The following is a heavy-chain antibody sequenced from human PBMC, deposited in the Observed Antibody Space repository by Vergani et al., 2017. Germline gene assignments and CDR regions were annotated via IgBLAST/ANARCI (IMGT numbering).Heavy chain of an antibody. CDR1: GGSISSGGYS. CDR2: IYHSGST. D-gene: IGHD6-6*01. V-gene: IGHV4-30-2*01. CDR3: ARVRFRALEQLAPHFDY. J-gene: IGHJ4*02. Sequence: QLQLQESGSGLVKPSQTLSLTCAVSGGSISSGGYSWSWIRQPPGKGLEWIGYIYHSGSTYYNPSLKSRVTISVDRSKNQFSLKLSPVTAADTAVYYCARVRFRALEQLAPHFDYWGQGTLVTVSS.